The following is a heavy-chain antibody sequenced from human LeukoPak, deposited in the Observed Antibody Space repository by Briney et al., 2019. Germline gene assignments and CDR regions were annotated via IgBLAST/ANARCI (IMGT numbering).Heavy chain of an antibody. D-gene: IGHD3-9*01. CDR2: ISAYNGNT. J-gene: IGHJ4*02. CDR3: ARGALGYDILTGYYNH. V-gene: IGHV1-18*01. Sequence: GASVKVSCKASGYTFTSYGISWVRQAPGQGLEWMGWISAYNGNTNYAQKLQGRVTMTTDTSTSTAYMELRSLRSDDTAVYYCARGALGYDILTGYYNHWGQGTLVTVSS. CDR1: GYTFTSYG.